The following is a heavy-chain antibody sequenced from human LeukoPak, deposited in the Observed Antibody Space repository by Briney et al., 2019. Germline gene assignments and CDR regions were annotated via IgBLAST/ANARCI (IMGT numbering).Heavy chain of an antibody. V-gene: IGHV3-21*01. CDR3: ARDQTYYDFWSGYYTGTNFDY. CDR1: GFTFSSYS. CDR2: ISSSSYI. Sequence: PGGSLRLSCAASGFTFSSYSMNWVRQAPGKGLEWVSSISSSSYIYYADSVKGRFTISRDNAKNSLYLQMNSLRAEDTAVYYCARDQTYYDFWSGYYTGTNFDYWGQGTLVTVSS. D-gene: IGHD3-3*01. J-gene: IGHJ4*02.